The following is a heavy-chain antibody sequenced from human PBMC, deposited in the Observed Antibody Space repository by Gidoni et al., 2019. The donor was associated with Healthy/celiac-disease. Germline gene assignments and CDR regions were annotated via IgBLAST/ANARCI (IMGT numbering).Heavy chain of an antibody. CDR2: ISYDGSNK. V-gene: IGHV3-30-3*01. CDR3: ARTPAYYYYYYMDV. Sequence: QVQLVESGGGVVQPGRSLRLSCAAPGLPFSSYAMPWVRQAPGKGLEWVAVISYDGSNKYYADSVKGRFTISRDNSKNTLYLQMNSLRAEDTAVYYCARTPAYYYYYYMDVWGKGTTVTVSS. J-gene: IGHJ6*03. CDR1: GLPFSSYA.